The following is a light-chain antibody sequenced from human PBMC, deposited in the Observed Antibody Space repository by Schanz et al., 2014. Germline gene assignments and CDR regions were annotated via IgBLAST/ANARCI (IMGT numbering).Light chain of an antibody. V-gene: IGLV2-14*03. Sequence: QSALTQPASVSGSPGQSITISCTGTSSDVGGYNYVSWYQQYPGKAPKLMIYDVSNRPSGVSNRFSGSKSGNTASLTVSGLQAEDEADYYCSSYAGSNIWLFGGGTKLTVL. J-gene: IGLJ3*02. CDR1: SSDVGGYNY. CDR2: DVS. CDR3: SSYAGSNIWL.